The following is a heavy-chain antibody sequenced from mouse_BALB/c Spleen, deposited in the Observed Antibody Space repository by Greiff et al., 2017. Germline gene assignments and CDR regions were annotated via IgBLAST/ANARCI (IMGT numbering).Heavy chain of an antibody. CDR2: INPSNGGT. CDR1: GYTFTSYY. J-gene: IGHJ4*01. CDR3: TRETVYYGSSPYAMDY. V-gene: IGHV1S81*02. D-gene: IGHD1-1*01. Sequence: QVQLQQSGAELVKPGASVKLSCKASGYTFTSYYMYWVKQRPGQGLEWIGEINPSNGGTNFNEKFKSKATLTVDKSSSTAYMQLSSLTSEDSAVYYCTRETVYYGSSPYAMDYWGQGTSVTVSS.